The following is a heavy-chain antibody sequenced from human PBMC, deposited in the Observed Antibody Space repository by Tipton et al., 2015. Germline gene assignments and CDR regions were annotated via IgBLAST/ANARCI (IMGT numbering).Heavy chain of an antibody. CDR2: INPDGSGK. V-gene: IGHV3-7*01. D-gene: IGHD5-12*01. Sequence: SLRLSCAASGFTFSSFVMHWVRQAPGKGLEWVANINPDGSGKYYVDSVKGRFTFSRDNADNSLYLQMNSLRADDTAVYYCARSGGYGWDSWGQGTLVTVSS. J-gene: IGHJ4*02. CDR3: ARSGGYGWDS. CDR1: GFTFSSFV.